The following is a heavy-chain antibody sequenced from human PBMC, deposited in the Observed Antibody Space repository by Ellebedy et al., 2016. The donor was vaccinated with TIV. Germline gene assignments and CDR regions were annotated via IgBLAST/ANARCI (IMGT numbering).Heavy chain of an antibody. D-gene: IGHD7-27*01. CDR1: GFTFTPYA. CDR3: ARDMAWGNERVNDALDI. Sequence: GESLKISCVASGFTFTPYAMNWVRQAPGKGLEWPSYISGSSLTIYYADSVKGRFTISRDNAENSLYLQVTSLRAEDTAVYYCARDMAWGNERVNDALDIWGQGTMVIVS. J-gene: IGHJ3*02. CDR2: ISGSSLTI. V-gene: IGHV3-48*04.